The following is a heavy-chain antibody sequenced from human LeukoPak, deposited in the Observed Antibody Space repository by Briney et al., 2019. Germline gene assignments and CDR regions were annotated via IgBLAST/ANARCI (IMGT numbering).Heavy chain of an antibody. CDR2: ISSSSSYI. CDR3: ARAQEITMIVVVTIDAFDI. Sequence: GGSLRLSCAASGFTFSSYSMNWVRQAPGKGLEWVSSISSSSSYIYYADSVKGRFTISRDNAKNSLYLQMNSLRAEDTAVYYCARAQEITMIVVVTIDAFDIWGQGTMVTVSS. J-gene: IGHJ3*02. CDR1: GFTFSSYS. V-gene: IGHV3-21*01. D-gene: IGHD3-22*01.